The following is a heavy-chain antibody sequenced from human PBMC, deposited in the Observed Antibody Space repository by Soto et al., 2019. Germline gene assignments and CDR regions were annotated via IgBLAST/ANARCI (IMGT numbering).Heavy chain of an antibody. CDR1: GGSISSSSYY. CDR2: IYYSGST. D-gene: IGHD2-2*01. Sequence: SETLSLTCTVSGGSISSSSYYWGWIRQPPGKGLEWIGSIYYSGSTYYNPSLKSRVTISVDTAKNQFSLKLSSGTAADTAVYYCARVVPAALRYYYYGMDVWGQGTTVT. CDR3: ARVVPAALRYYYYGMDV. V-gene: IGHV4-39*01. J-gene: IGHJ6*02.